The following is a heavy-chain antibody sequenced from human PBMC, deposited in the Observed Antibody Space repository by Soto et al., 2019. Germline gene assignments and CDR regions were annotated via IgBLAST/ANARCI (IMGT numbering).Heavy chain of an antibody. CDR1: GFTFSLSA. D-gene: IGHD3-9*01. V-gene: IGHV3-23*01. Sequence: EVQLLESGGGFVQPGESLRLSCAASGFTFSLSAMSWVRQAPGRGLDWVSSLSGGGSTTDYADSVKGRFTISRDNSKTTVDLQMNSLRAEDTAVYYCAKGPEYDILTGCDYWGQGALVTVSS. CDR3: AKGPEYDILTGCDY. CDR2: LSGGGSTT. J-gene: IGHJ4*02.